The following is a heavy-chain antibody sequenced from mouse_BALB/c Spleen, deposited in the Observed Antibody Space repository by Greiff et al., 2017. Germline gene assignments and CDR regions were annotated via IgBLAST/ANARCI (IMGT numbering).Heavy chain of an antibody. V-gene: IGHV5-17*02. Sequence: EVQLQESGGGLVQPGGSRKLSCAASGFTFSSFGMHWVRQAPEKGLEWVAYISSGSSTIYYADTVKGRFTISRDNPKNTLFLQMTSLRSEDTAMYYCARGGYYGSTFYAMDYWGQGTSVTVSS. D-gene: IGHD1-1*01. J-gene: IGHJ4*01. CDR1: GFTFSSFG. CDR2: ISSGSSTI. CDR3: ARGGYYGSTFYAMDY.